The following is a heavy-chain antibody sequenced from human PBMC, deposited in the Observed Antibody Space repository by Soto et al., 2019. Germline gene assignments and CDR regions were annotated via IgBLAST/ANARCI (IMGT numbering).Heavy chain of an antibody. CDR2: ISGSGGRT. CDR3: AKDQAGHDNGSFLTYY. D-gene: IGHD5-12*01. CDR1: GFTFASYA. V-gene: IGHV3-23*01. Sequence: GGSLRLSCAATGFTFASYAMSWVRQAPGKGLEWVSTISGSGGRTYYADSVKGRFTISRDNPRNTVFLQMNSLRADDTAVYYCAKDQAGHDNGSFLTYYWGQGSLVTVSS. J-gene: IGHJ4*02.